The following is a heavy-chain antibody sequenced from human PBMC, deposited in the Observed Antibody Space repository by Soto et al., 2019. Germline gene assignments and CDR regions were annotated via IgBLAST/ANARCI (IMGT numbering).Heavy chain of an antibody. Sequence: GGSLRLSCAASGFTFSSYGMHWVRQAPCKGLEWVAVISYDGSNKYYADSVKGRFTISRDNSKNTLYLQMNSLRAEDTAVYYCAKPNTDYYYYYMDVWGKGTTVTVSS. V-gene: IGHV3-30*18. CDR1: GFTFSSYG. CDR3: AKPNTDYYYYYMDV. CDR2: ISYDGSNK. D-gene: IGHD2-2*02. J-gene: IGHJ6*03.